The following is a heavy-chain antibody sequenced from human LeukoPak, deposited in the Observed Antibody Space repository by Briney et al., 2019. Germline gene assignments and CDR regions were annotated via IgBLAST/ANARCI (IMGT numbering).Heavy chain of an antibody. CDR3: ARHSLNDYYDSSGYYYWARPFDY. Sequence: SETLSLTCTVSGGSISSSSYYWGWIRQPPGKGREWMGRIFYSGSPYYNPSLKSRVTISVDTSNNQFSLKLSSVTAADTAVYYCARHSLNDYYDSSGYYYWARPFDYWGQGTLVTVSS. D-gene: IGHD3-22*01. CDR1: GGSISSSSYY. CDR2: IFYSGSP. V-gene: IGHV4-39*01. J-gene: IGHJ4*02.